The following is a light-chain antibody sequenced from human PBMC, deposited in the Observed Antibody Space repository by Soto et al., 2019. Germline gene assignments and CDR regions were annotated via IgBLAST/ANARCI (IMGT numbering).Light chain of an antibody. CDR1: QGISNY. CDR2: AAS. J-gene: IGKJ1*01. Sequence: DITITLSLSSLSTSVGDRVTIPCRASQGISNYLAWYQQKPGKVPKLLIYAASTLQSGVPSRFSGSGSGTDFTLTISSLQPEDVATYYCQKYNSAPCTFGHGTKVDIK. V-gene: IGKV1-27*01. CDR3: QKYNSAPCT.